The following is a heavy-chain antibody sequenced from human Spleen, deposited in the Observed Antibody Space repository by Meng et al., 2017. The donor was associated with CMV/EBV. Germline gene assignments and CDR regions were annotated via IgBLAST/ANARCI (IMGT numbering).Heavy chain of an antibody. V-gene: IGHV1-18*01. CDR2: ISSYHSNT. Sequence: SGFMFSIYGNNLDRQDHGQGREWMGWISSYHSNTKYAQMFQGRVTMTIDTSTSTAYMELRSLRSDDTAVYYWARDGSWFGESDYWGQGTLVTVSS. CDR3: ARDGSWFGESDY. CDR1: GFMFSIYG. J-gene: IGHJ4*02. D-gene: IGHD3-10*01.